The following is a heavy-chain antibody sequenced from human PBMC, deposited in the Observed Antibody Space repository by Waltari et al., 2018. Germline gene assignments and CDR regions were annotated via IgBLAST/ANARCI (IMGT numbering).Heavy chain of an antibody. CDR3: ARDGQLSY. Sequence: EVKLVESGGGLVQPGGSLRLSCVASGISFGNFWMSWVRQAPGKGPEWVANIKGDSSEKYYMDSMEGRLTIYRDNAQNSVFLQMNSLRAEDTAIYYCARDGQLSYWGQGTLVTVSS. J-gene: IGHJ4*02. CDR1: GISFGNFW. CDR2: IKGDSSEK. D-gene: IGHD6-6*01. V-gene: IGHV3-7*01.